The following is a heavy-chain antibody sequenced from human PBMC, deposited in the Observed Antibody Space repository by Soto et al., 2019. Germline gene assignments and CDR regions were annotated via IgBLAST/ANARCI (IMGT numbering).Heavy chain of an antibody. Sequence: GESLKISCQGSGYSFTSYWIGWVRQMPGKGLEWIGIIYPGDTDTRYSPSFQGQVTISADKSISTAYLQWSSLKGSDTPMYYCAVATAPRYYGMDVWGQGTTVTVSS. CDR2: IYPGDTDT. CDR3: AVATAPRYYGMDV. CDR1: GYSFTSYW. V-gene: IGHV5-51*01. D-gene: IGHD5-12*01. J-gene: IGHJ6*02.